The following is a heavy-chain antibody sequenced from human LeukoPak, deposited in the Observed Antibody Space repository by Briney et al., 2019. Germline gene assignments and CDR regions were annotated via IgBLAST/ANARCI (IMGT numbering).Heavy chain of an antibody. J-gene: IGHJ6*02. CDR2: INAGNGNI. D-gene: IGHD2-2*01. CDR3: ARGYCSSTSCYMDV. Sequence: ASVKVSCKASGYIFTSYYIHWVRQAPGQGLEWMGWINAGNGNIKYSQKFQGRVTITGDTSASTAYMELSSLRSEDTAVYYCARGYCSSTSCYMDVWGQGTTVT. CDR1: GYIFTSYY. V-gene: IGHV1-3*01.